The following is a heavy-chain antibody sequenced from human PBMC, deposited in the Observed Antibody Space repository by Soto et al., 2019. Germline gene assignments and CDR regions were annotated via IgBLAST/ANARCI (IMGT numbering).Heavy chain of an antibody. V-gene: IGHV4-34*01. CDR1: GGSISSYY. J-gene: IGHJ5*02. Sequence: PSETLSLTCTVSGGSISSYYLSWIRQPPGKGLEWIGEINHSGTTYYNPSLKSRVTISVDTSKNQFSLKLSSVTAADTAVYYCASGPGSGWYWFDPWGQGTLVTV. D-gene: IGHD6-19*01. CDR3: ASGPGSGWYWFDP. CDR2: INHSGTT.